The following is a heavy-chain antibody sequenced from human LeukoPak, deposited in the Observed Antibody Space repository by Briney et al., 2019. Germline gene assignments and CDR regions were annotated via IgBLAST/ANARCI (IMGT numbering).Heavy chain of an antibody. D-gene: IGHD2-2*02. Sequence: GGSLRLSCAASGFTFSSYAMHWVRQAPGKGLEWVAVISYVGSNKYYTESVKGRFTISRENSKNTLYLKMNSLRAEDTAVYYCASSKLLYSWFDPWGQGTLVTVSS. CDR1: GFTFSSYA. CDR2: ISYVGSNK. CDR3: ASSKLLYSWFDP. J-gene: IGHJ5*02. V-gene: IGHV3-30-3*01.